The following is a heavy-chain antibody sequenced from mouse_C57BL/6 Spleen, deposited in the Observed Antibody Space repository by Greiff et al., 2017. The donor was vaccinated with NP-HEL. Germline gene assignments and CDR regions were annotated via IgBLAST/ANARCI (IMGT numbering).Heavy chain of an antibody. CDR3: ARHERGDGYYGEYAMDY. J-gene: IGHJ4*01. D-gene: IGHD2-3*01. Sequence: QVQLQQSGAELVKPGASVKLSCKASGYTFTEYTIHWVKQRPGQGLEWIGWFYPGSGSIKYNENFKDKATLTADKSSSTVSMELSRLTSEDSAVYFCARHERGDGYYGEYAMDYWGQGTSVTVSS. CDR1: GYTFTEYT. CDR2: FYPGSGSI. V-gene: IGHV1-62-2*01.